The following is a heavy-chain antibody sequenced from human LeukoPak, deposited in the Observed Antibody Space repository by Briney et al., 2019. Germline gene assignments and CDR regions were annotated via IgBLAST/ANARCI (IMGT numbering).Heavy chain of an antibody. J-gene: IGHJ5*02. CDR3: ARSHSGWQGHNNMFDP. V-gene: IGHV4-38-2*01. CDR1: GYSISSDKY. CDR2: IYHTGST. D-gene: IGHD6-19*01. Sequence: PSETLSLTCEASGYSISSDKYWGWIRQPPGKGLEWIGSIYHTGSTYYNPSLKSRVSISVDTSKNQFSLKFTSVTAADTAVYYCARSHSGWQGHNNMFDPWGQGTLVTVSS.